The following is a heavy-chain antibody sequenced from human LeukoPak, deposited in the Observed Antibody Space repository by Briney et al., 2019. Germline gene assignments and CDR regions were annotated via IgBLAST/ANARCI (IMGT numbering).Heavy chain of an antibody. CDR1: GFTFDDYG. V-gene: IGHV3-7*01. CDR3: ARGSSSSSTGFDY. D-gene: IGHD6-6*01. J-gene: IGHJ4*02. Sequence: PGGSLRLSCAASGFTFDDYGMSWVRQAPGKGLEWVANIKQDGSEKYYVDSVKGRFTISRDNAKNSLYLQMNSLRAEDTAVYYCARGSSSSSTGFDYWGQGTLVTVSS. CDR2: IKQDGSEK.